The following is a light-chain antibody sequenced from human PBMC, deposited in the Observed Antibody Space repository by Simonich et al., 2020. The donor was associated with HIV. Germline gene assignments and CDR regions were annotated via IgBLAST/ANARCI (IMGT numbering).Light chain of an antibody. CDR1: SGSIASNY. CDR3: QSYDSSNQV. J-gene: IGLJ3*02. V-gene: IGLV6-57*03. Sequence: NFMLTQPHSVSESPGKTVTISCTRSSGSIASNYVHWYQHRPGSAPTTVIYEDNQRPSGVPDRFSGSIDSSSNSASLTISGLKTEDEADYYCQSYDSSNQVFGGGTKLTVL. CDR2: EDN.